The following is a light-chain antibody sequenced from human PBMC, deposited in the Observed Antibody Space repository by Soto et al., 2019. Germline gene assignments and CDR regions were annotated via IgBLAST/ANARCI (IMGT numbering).Light chain of an antibody. CDR3: SAYTTSIALYV. V-gene: IGLV2-14*03. CDR1: SSDVGEYKY. J-gene: IGLJ7*01. Sequence: QSALTQPASVSGSPGQSITISCTESSSDVGEYKYVSWYQQHPGTAPRLIMYDVGNRPSGVSNRFSGSKSGSTASLTISGLQAEDEADYYCSAYTTSIALYVFGAGTQLTVL. CDR2: DVG.